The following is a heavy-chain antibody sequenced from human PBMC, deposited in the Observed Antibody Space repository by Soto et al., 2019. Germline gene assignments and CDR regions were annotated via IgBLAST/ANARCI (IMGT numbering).Heavy chain of an antibody. CDR3: ATGIY. J-gene: IGHJ4*02. Sequence: EVQLVESGGGLVQPGGSLRLSCVASGFTFNTYWMTWVRQAPGKGLEWVANIKTDGSEANNVDSVKGRFTISRDNVKNSLSLQMNSLRADDSAVYYCATGIYWGQGTRVTFSP. CDR1: GFTFNTYW. V-gene: IGHV3-7*01. CDR2: IKTDGSEA.